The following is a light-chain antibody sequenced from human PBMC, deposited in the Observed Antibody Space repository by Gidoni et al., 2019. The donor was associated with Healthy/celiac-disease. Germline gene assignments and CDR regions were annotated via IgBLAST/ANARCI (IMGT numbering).Light chain of an antibody. CDR2: DAS. CDR1: QSISSW. CDR3: QQYIWT. Sequence: DIQMTQSPSTLSASVGDRVTIPCRASQSISSWLAWYQQKPGKAPKLLIYDASSLESGVPSRCSGSGSGTEITLTISSLQPDDFATYYCQQYIWTFXXXTKVEIK. J-gene: IGKJ1*01. V-gene: IGKV1-5*01.